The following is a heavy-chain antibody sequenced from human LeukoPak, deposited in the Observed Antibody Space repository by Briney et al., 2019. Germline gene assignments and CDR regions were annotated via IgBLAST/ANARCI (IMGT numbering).Heavy chain of an antibody. D-gene: IGHD3-22*01. CDR1: GGTYSRSA. V-gene: IGHV1-69-2*01. J-gene: IGHJ4*02. Sequence: GVSLKVSCKAAGGTYSRSAISWARQAAGTGLEWVGRVDPGDGETIYAEKFQGRVTITADTSTDTAYMELSSLRSEDTAVYYCATDPIGGSRYYYDSSGYSYYFDYWGQGTLVTVSS. CDR3: ATDPIGGSRYYYDSSGYSYYFDY. CDR2: VDPGDGET.